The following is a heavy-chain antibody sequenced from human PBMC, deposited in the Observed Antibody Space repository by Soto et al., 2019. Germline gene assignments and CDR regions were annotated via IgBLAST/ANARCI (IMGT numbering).Heavy chain of an antibody. D-gene: IGHD3-22*01. V-gene: IGHV3-66*01. J-gene: IGHJ4*02. Sequence: EVQLVESGGDLVQRGGSLRLSCAASGFDVSNTDMSWVRQAPGKGLEWVSVIYSGGYTNYADSVKGRFIVSRDSPKNTLYLQMDSLSAEDTAVYYCAREAIIVIAAPEYYFDYWGQGTLVTVSS. CDR1: GFDVSNTD. CDR3: AREAIIVIAAPEYYFDY. CDR2: IYSGGYT.